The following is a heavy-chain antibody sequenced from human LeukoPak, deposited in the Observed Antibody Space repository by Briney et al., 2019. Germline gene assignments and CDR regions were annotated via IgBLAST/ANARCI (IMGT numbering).Heavy chain of an antibody. CDR3: AREWGSGYFSLDY. D-gene: IGHD5-12*01. CDR2: LYGGGST. Sequence: PGGSLRLSCAASGFTVGTNYMSWVRQAPGKGLEWVSVLYGGGSTYYIDSVKGRFTISRDDSKNTVYLQVNSLRAEDTAVYYCAREWGSGYFSLDYWGQGTLVTVSS. J-gene: IGHJ4*02. V-gene: IGHV3-53*01. CDR1: GFTVGTNY.